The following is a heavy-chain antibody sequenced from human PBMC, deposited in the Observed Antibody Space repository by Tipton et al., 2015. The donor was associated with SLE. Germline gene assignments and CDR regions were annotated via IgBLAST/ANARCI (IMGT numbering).Heavy chain of an antibody. CDR3: ARGGHCTSDSCYVYYYYMDA. V-gene: IGHV4-59*01. CDR2: VFYNGNT. Sequence: TLSLTCTVSGGSINYYYWNWIRQPPGKGLEWIGYVFYNGNTNYNASLKSRVTMSVDTSKSQFSLQLRSVTAADTAVYYCARGGHCTSDSCYVYYYYMDAWGEGTTVAVPS. CDR1: GGSINYYY. D-gene: IGHD2-2*01. J-gene: IGHJ6*03.